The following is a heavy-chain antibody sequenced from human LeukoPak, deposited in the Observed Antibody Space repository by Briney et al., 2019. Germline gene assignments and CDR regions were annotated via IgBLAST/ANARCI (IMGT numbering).Heavy chain of an antibody. J-gene: IGHJ4*02. V-gene: IGHV1-2*02. D-gene: IGHD3-16*01. CDR3: VRENWYYDH. Sequence: ASVKVSCKASGYTFTGYYMHWVRQAPGQGPEWMGWIYPPTGGTVLAEKFQGRVIMTRDTSITTAYMELSGLNFDDTAVYYCVRENWYYDHWGQGTLVTVSS. CDR2: IYPPTGGT. CDR1: GYTFTGYY.